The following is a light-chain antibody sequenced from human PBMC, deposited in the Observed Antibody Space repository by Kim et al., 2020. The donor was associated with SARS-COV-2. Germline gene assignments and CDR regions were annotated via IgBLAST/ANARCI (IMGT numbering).Light chain of an antibody. V-gene: IGKV1-39*01. CDR3: QQSYSTSIT. CDR1: SSISSY. CDR2: AAS. Sequence: ASVGEIATRTCRARSSISSYLNWYQQKPGKAPKLLIYAASSLQSGVPLRFSGSGSGTDFTLTISSLQPEDFATYYCQQSYSTSITFGQGTRLEIK. J-gene: IGKJ5*01.